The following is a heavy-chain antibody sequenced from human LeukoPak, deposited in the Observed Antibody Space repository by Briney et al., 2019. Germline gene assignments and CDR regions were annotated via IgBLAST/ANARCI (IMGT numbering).Heavy chain of an antibody. CDR3: ARAVVVTANNWFDP. V-gene: IGHV3-30-3*01. Sequence: GGSLRLSCAASGFTFSSYVMYWVRQAPGKGLEWMAIISYDGNNKYYADSVKGRFTISRDNSKNTLFLQMNNLRAEDTAVYYCARAVVVTANNWFDPWGQGTLVTVSS. D-gene: IGHD2-21*02. J-gene: IGHJ5*02. CDR2: ISYDGNNK. CDR1: GFTFSSYV.